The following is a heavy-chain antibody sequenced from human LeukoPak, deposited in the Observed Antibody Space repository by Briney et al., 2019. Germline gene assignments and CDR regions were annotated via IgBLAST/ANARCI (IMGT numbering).Heavy chain of an antibody. CDR3: ARDRHYYDSSGYYTNWFDP. CDR1: GGSISSGGYY. Sequence: SETLSLTCTVSGGSISSGGYYWSWIRQHPGKGLEWIGYIYYSGSTYYNPSLKSRVTISVDTSKNQFPLKLSSVTAADTAVYYCARDRHYYDSSGYYTNWFDPWGQGTLVTVSS. V-gene: IGHV4-31*03. D-gene: IGHD3-22*01. CDR2: IYYSGST. J-gene: IGHJ5*02.